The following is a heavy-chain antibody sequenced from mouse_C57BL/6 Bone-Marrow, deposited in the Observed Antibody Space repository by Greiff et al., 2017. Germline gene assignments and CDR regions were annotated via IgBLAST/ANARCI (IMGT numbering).Heavy chain of an antibody. Sequence: VQLQQSGAELARPGASVKLSCKASGYTFTSSGISWVKQRTGQGLEWIGEIYPRSGNTYYNEKFKGKATLTADKSSSTAYMELRSLTSEDSAVYFWARGPYYGSSYAWFAYWGQGTLVTVSA. CDR1: GYTFTSSG. CDR3: ARGPYYGSSYAWFAY. CDR2: IYPRSGNT. D-gene: IGHD1-1*01. J-gene: IGHJ3*01. V-gene: IGHV1-81*01.